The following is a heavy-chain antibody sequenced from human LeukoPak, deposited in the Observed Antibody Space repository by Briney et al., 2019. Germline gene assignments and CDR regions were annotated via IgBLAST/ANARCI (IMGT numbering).Heavy chain of an antibody. D-gene: IGHD3-22*01. CDR2: IYHSGST. CDR3: ARVHYYDSSGYSHFDY. J-gene: IGHJ4*02. V-gene: IGHV4-30-2*01. CDR1: GGSISSGGYY. Sequence: SQTLSLTCTVSGGSISSGGYYWSWIRQPPGKGLEWIGYIYHSGSTYYNPSLKSRVTISVDRSKNQFSLKLSSVTAADTAVYYCARVHYYDSSGYSHFDYWGQGTLVTVSS.